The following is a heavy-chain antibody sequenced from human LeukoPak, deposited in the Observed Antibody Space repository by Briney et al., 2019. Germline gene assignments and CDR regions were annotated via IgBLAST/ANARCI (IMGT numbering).Heavy chain of an antibody. D-gene: IGHD3-3*01. J-gene: IGHJ3*02. CDR2: INPNSSGT. V-gene: IGHV1-2*02. CDR1: GYTFTGYY. Sequence: ASVKVSCKASGYTFTGYYMHWVRQAPGQGLEWMGWINPNSSGTNYAQKFQGRVTMTRDTSISTAYMELSRLRSDDTAVYYCARDQTRITIFGVVPDAFDIWGQGTMVTVSS. CDR3: ARDQTRITIFGVVPDAFDI.